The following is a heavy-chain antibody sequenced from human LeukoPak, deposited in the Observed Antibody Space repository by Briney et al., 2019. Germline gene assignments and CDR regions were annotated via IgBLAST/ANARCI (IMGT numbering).Heavy chain of an antibody. D-gene: IGHD2-15*01. J-gene: IGHJ6*03. CDR2: INHSGST. CDR3: AGHSVVAANGGYYYYYYYMDV. V-gene: IGHV4-34*01. CDR1: GGSISNYY. Sequence: SETLSLTCSVSGGSISNYYWSWIRQPPGKGLEWIGEINHSGSTNYYPSLKSRVTISVDTSKNQFSLKLSSVTAADTAVYYCAGHSVVAANGGYYYYYYYMDVWGKGTTVTISS.